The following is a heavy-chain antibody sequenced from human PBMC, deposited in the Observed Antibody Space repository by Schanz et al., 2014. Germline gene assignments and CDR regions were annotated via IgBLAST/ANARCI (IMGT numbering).Heavy chain of an antibody. V-gene: IGHV3-30*04. CDR3: AREEGYGYGPGAFDI. CDR1: GFSFSTYA. D-gene: IGHD5-18*01. CDR2: ILYDGSKT. Sequence: QVQLVESGGGVVQPGRSLRLSCAASGFSFSTYAMHWVRQAPGKGLEWVAVILYDGSKTYYADSVKGRFTISRDNSKNTLSVQMNSLRAEDTAVYYCAREEGYGYGPGAFDIWGQGTMVTVSS. J-gene: IGHJ3*02.